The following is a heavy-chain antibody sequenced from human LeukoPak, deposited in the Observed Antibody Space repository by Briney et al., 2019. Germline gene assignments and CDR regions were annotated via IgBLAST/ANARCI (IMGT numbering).Heavy chain of an antibody. Sequence: GGSLRLSCAAPGFTFSSYAMSWVRQAPGKGLEWVSAISGSGGSTYYADSVKGRFTISRDNSKNTLYLQMNSLRAEDTAVYYCAKDPCGGDCKTFDYWGQGTLVTVSS. D-gene: IGHD2-21*02. J-gene: IGHJ4*02. V-gene: IGHV3-23*01. CDR2: ISGSGGST. CDR3: AKDPCGGDCKTFDY. CDR1: GFTFSSYA.